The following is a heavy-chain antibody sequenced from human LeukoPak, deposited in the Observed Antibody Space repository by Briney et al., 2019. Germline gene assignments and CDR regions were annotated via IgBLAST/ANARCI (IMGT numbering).Heavy chain of an antibody. Sequence: GESLKISCKGSGYSFTSYWIGWVRQMPGKGLEWMGIIYPGDSDTRHSPSFQGQVTISADKSISTAYLQWSSLKASDTAMYYCARGSVYDSSGYYYRRDAFDIWGQGTMVTVSS. CDR3: ARGSVYDSSGYYYRRDAFDI. CDR2: IYPGDSDT. V-gene: IGHV5-51*01. D-gene: IGHD3-22*01. J-gene: IGHJ3*02. CDR1: GYSFTSYW.